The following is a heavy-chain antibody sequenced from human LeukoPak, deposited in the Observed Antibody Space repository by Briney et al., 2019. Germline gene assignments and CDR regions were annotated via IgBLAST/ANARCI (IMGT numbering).Heavy chain of an antibody. CDR1: GYTFTSYD. D-gene: IGHD6-19*01. J-gene: IGHJ4*02. Sequence: ASVKVSCKASGYTFTSYDINWVRQATGQGLEWMGWMNPNRGNTGYAQKFQGRVTMTRNTSISTASMELSSLRYEDTAVYYCARGVGSSGWWSRGGGVDYWGQGTLVTVSS. V-gene: IGHV1-8*01. CDR3: ARGVGSSGWWSRGGGVDY. CDR2: MNPNRGNT.